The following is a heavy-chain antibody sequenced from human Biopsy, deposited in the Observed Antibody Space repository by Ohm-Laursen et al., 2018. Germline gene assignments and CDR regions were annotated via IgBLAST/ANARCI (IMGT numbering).Heavy chain of an antibody. V-gene: IGHV4-39*01. D-gene: IGHD3-22*01. J-gene: IGHJ5*02. Sequence: ILSLTCPVSGGSISNNNYYWGWIRQPPGKGLEWIGSIFYRGSTHYKPSLKSRVNISVDTSKNQFSLKLNSVTAADTAVYYCARDYDTSGYYYVSWGRGTLVTVSS. CDR1: GGSISNNNYY. CDR3: ARDYDTSGYYYVS. CDR2: IFYRGST.